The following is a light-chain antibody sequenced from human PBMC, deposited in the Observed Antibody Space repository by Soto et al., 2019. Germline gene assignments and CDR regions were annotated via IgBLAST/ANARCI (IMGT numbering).Light chain of an antibody. J-gene: IGKJ1*01. V-gene: IGKV3-15*01. Sequence: EIVLTQSPATLSLSPGERATLSCRASQSLSSINLAWFQQKPGQAPRLLIYGASTRATGIPARFSGSGSGTEFTLTINNLQSEDFAVYYCQQYRNWPRTFGQGTKVDIK. CDR1: QSLSSIN. CDR2: GAS. CDR3: QQYRNWPRT.